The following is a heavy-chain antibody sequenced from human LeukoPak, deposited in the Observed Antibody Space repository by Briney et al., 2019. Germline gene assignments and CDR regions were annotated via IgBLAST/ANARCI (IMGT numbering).Heavy chain of an antibody. J-gene: IGHJ4*02. V-gene: IGHV2-5*02. Sequence: SGPTLVNPTQTLTLTCTFSGFSLSASGVGVGWIRQPPGKALEWLALIYWGDSKRYSPALNSRLTITKDTSKTQVVLTMTDMEPVDTATYYCAHRGDSQYYFDFWGQGTPVTVSS. CDR1: GFSLSASGVG. CDR3: AHRGDSQYYFDF. CDR2: IYWGDSK. D-gene: IGHD3-22*01.